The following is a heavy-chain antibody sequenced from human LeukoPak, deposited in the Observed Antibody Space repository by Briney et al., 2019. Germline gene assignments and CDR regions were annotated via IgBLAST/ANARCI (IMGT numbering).Heavy chain of an antibody. CDR3: ARDLMGIAYRGAFYY. D-gene: IGHD6-13*01. J-gene: IGHJ4*02. V-gene: IGHV3-30*02. CDR1: GFTFSSYG. CDR2: IRYDGSNE. Sequence: PGGSLRLSCAASGFTFSSYGMHWVRQTPGKGLEWVSFIRYDGSNEYYADSVRGRFTISRDNAKNSLYLQMNSLRAEDTAVYYCARDLMGIAYRGAFYYWGQGTLVTVSS.